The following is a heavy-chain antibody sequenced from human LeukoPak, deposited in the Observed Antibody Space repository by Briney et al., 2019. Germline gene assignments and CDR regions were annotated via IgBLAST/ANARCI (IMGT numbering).Heavy chain of an antibody. J-gene: IGHJ4*02. CDR1: GGTFSSYA. D-gene: IGHD3-10*01. CDR3: ARESYYGSGKY. Sequence: SVKVSCKASGGTFSSYAISWVRQAPGQGLEWMGRTIPILGIANYAQKFQGRVTITADKSTSTAYMELSSLRSEDTAVYYCARESYYGSGKYWGQGTLVTVSS. V-gene: IGHV1-69*04. CDR2: TIPILGIA.